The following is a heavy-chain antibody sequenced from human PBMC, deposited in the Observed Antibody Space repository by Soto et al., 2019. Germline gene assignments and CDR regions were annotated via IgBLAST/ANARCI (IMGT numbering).Heavy chain of an antibody. J-gene: IGHJ4*02. V-gene: IGHV4-4*08. CDR2: IYNSGTT. Sequence: QVQLQESGPGLVKASETLSLTCSVSGGSFSNYYWGWIRQAPGKGLEWIGSIYNSGTTNYNPSLKSRVIISIESSKSQVSLRLNSVTVADSAVYYCASGAPSRYWGQGVVVTVSS. D-gene: IGHD4-17*01. CDR3: ASGAPSRY. CDR1: GGSFSNYY.